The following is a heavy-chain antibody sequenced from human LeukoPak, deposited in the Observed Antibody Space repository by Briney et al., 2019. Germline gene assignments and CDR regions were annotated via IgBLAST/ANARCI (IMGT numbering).Heavy chain of an antibody. J-gene: IGHJ4*02. CDR3: ARGSSGWTSYFDY. D-gene: IGHD6-19*01. CDR2: INSDGSST. Sequence: GGPLRLPCAASGFNLNSYWMHWVRQAPGKGLVWVSRINSDGSSTSYADSVKGRFTISRDNAKNTLYLQMNSLRAEDTAVYYCARGSSGWTSYFDYWGQGTLVTVSS. V-gene: IGHV3-74*01. CDR1: GFNLNSYW.